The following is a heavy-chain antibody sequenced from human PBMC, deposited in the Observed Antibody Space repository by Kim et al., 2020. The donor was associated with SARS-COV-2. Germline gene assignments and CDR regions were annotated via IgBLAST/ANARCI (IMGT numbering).Heavy chain of an antibody. CDR3: ARGYYYGSGPTWYYYGMDV. J-gene: IGHJ6*02. CDR1: GYKFSDYG. Sequence: ASVKVSCKGSGYKFSDYGVSWVRQAPGQGLEWLGWISCYTGKTNYAQKMRDRVVMTTDTSTSTVYLELRSLRSDDTAIYYCARGYYYGSGPTWYYYGMDVWGQGTTVSVSS. CDR2: ISCYTGKT. D-gene: IGHD3-10*01. V-gene: IGHV1-18*01.